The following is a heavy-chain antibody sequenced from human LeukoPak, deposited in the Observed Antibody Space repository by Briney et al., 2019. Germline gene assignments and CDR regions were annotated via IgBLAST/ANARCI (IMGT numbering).Heavy chain of an antibody. Sequence: PGGSLRLSCAASGFTFSSYGMSWVRQAPGKGLEWVSAISGSGGSTYYADSVKGRFTISRDNSKNTPYLQMNSVRVEETAVYYCAISTPIMGYHNGMDVWGQGTTVTVSS. CDR2: ISGSGGST. D-gene: IGHD2-2*01. CDR1: GFTFSSYG. V-gene: IGHV3-23*01. CDR3: AISTPIMGYHNGMDV. J-gene: IGHJ6*02.